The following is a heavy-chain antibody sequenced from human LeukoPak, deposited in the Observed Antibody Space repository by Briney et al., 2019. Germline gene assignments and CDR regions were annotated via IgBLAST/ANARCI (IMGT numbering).Heavy chain of an antibody. CDR2: LYSDGRT. J-gene: IGHJ4*02. Sequence: GGSLRLSCAASGFTFSNYIVNWVRQAPGKGLEWVSVLYSDGRTYYADSVKGRFTISRDTSKNTLYLQVNSLRAEDTAVYYCARGGGYYPIDYWGQGTLVTVSS. D-gene: IGHD2-15*01. CDR3: ARGGGYYPIDY. CDR1: GFTFSNYI. V-gene: IGHV3-53*01.